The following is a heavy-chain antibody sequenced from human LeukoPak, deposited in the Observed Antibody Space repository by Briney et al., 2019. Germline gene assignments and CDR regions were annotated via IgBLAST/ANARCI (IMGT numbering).Heavy chain of an antibody. CDR2: IYYSGST. V-gene: IGHV4-59*01. Sequence: SETLSLTCTVSGGSISSYYWSWIRQPPGKGLEWIGYIYYSGSTNYNPSLKSRVTISVDTSKNQFSLKLSSVTAADTAVYYCARVRSSSGYYSFDYWGQGTLVTVSS. CDR1: GGSISSYY. J-gene: IGHJ4*02. CDR3: ARVRSSSGYYSFDY. D-gene: IGHD3-22*01.